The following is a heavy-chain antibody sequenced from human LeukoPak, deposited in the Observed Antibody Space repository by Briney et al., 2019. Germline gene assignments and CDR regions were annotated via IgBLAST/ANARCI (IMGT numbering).Heavy chain of an antibody. V-gene: IGHV4-59*12. CDR2: IYYSGST. CDR1: GGSISTYY. Sequence: ASETLSLTCTVSGGSISTYYWTWIRQPPGKGLEWIGNIYYSGSTYCKPSLKSRLTISVDTSKNQFSLNLSSVTAADTAVYYCARVGCSGGSCYRLRYYMDVWGKGTTVTVSS. CDR3: ARVGCSGGSCYRLRYYMDV. J-gene: IGHJ6*03. D-gene: IGHD2-15*01.